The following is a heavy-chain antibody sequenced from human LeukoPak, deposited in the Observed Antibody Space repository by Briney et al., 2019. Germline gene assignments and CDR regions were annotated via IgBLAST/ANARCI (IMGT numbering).Heavy chain of an antibody. V-gene: IGHV4-4*07. D-gene: IGHD6-19*01. CDR3: ARGPRSGHHDY. CDR2: IYGSGTT. CDR1: GRLVRSYC. J-gene: IGHJ4*02. Sequence: SEPLTLTCSVAGRLVRSYCWSWIRQPAGKGLEWIGRIYGSGTTNYNPSLKSRVTMSLDTSKSRFSLKLSSVPAADTAVYYCARGPRSGHHDYWGQGILVTVSS.